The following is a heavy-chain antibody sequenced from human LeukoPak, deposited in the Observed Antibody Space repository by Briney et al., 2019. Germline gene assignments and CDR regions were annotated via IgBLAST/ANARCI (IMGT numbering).Heavy chain of an antibody. CDR1: GFTFSTYA. CDR3: ARGDASLQRNDALDI. CDR2: ISVTSTHI. D-gene: IGHD3-16*01. J-gene: IGHJ3*02. Sequence: NPGGSLRLSCAASGFTFSTYAMNWVRQAPGKGLEWVSSISVTSTHIYYAASVKGRFTVSRDNAENSLNLQMNSLRAEDTALYYCARGDASLQRNDALDIWGQGTMVSVSS. V-gene: IGHV3-21*01.